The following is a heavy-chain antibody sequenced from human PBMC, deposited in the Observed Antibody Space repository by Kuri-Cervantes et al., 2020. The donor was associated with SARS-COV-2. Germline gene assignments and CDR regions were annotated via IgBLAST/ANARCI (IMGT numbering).Heavy chain of an antibody. CDR3: ATAPAVVAANWFDP. J-gene: IGHJ5*02. CDR2: IIPIFGTA. Sequence: SVKVSCKASGGTFGSYTISWVRQAPGQGLEWMGGIIPIFGTANYAQKFQGRVTMTEDTSTDTAYMELSSLRSEDTAVYYCATAPAVVAANWFDPWGQGTLVTVSS. CDR1: GGTFGSYT. D-gene: IGHD2-15*01. V-gene: IGHV1-69*06.